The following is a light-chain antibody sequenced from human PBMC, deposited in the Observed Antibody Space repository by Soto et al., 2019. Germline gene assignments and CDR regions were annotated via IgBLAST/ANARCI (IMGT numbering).Light chain of an antibody. Sequence: QSVLTQPPSVSGSPGQSVTISCTGTSSDVGSYNRVSWYQQPPGTAPKLMIYEVSNRPSGVPDRFSGSKSGNTASLTISGLQAEDEAHYYCSLYTSSSTLWVFGGGTKLTVL. CDR1: SSDVGSYNR. CDR3: SLYTSSSTLWV. V-gene: IGLV2-18*01. CDR2: EVS. J-gene: IGLJ3*02.